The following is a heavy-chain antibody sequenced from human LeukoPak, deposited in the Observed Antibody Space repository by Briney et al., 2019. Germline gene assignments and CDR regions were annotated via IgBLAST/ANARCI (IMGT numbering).Heavy chain of an antibody. CDR2: IYYSGST. D-gene: IGHD3-3*01. Sequence: SETLSLTCTVSGGSISSYYWSWIRRPPGKGLEWIGYIYYSGSTNYNPSLKSRVTISVDTSKNQFSLKLSSVTAADTAVYYCARGKLRFLEWLLDWFDPWGQGTLVTVSS. V-gene: IGHV4-59*01. J-gene: IGHJ5*02. CDR1: GGSISSYY. CDR3: ARGKLRFLEWLLDWFDP.